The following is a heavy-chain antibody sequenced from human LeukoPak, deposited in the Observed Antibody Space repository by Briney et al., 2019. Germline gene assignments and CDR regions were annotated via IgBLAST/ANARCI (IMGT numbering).Heavy chain of an antibody. CDR1: GGSISSSSFY. J-gene: IGHJ1*01. D-gene: IGHD4-17*01. V-gene: IGHV4-39*01. CDR3: ARAAVTTSRYFQH. Sequence: PSETLSLTCTVSGGSISSSSFYWGWIRQPPGKGLEWLGTIYYSGSTYYNPSLKSRLTISVDTSKSQFSLKLSSVTAADTAVYYCARAAVTTSRYFQHWGQGTLVTVSS. CDR2: IYYSGST.